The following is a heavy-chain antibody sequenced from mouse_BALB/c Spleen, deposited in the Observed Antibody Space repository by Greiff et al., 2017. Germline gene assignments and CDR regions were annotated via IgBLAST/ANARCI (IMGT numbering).Heavy chain of an antibody. J-gene: IGHJ4*01. CDR3: ARNYRYDDAMDY. Sequence: EVKLVESGPELVKPGASVKISCKASGYTFTDYNMHWVKQSHGKSLEWIGYIYPYNGGTGYNQKFKSKATLTVDNSSSTAYMELRSLTSEDSAVYYCARNYRYDDAMDYWGQGTSVTVSS. CDR1: GYTFTDYN. V-gene: IGHV1S29*02. D-gene: IGHD2-14*01. CDR2: IYPYNGGT.